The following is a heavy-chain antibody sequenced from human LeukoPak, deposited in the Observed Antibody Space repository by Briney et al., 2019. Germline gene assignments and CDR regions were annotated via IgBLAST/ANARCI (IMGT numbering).Heavy chain of an antibody. CDR1: GFTFSSYS. D-gene: IGHD1-26*01. Sequence: GGSLRLSCAASGFTFSSYSMNWVRQASGKGLEWVSYISSSSSTIYYADSVKGRFTISRDNAKNSLYLQMNSLRAEDTAVYYCARAHSGSYFAFDIWGQGTMVTVSS. CDR3: ARAHSGSYFAFDI. V-gene: IGHV3-48*01. CDR2: ISSSSSTI. J-gene: IGHJ3*02.